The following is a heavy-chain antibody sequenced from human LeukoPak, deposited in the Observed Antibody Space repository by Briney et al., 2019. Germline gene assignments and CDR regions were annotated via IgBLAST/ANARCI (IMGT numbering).Heavy chain of an antibody. J-gene: IGHJ6*02. CDR3: ARQGVCSSTSCYRSGVDV. CDR1: GGSVSSGSYY. CDR2: IYYSGST. Sequence: PSETLSLTCTVSGGSVSSGSYYWSWIRQPPGKGLEWIGYIYYSGSTNYNPSLKSRVTISVDTSKNQFSLKLSSVTAADTAVYYCARQGVCSSTSCYRSGVDVWGQGTTVTVSS. D-gene: IGHD2-2*01. V-gene: IGHV4-61*01.